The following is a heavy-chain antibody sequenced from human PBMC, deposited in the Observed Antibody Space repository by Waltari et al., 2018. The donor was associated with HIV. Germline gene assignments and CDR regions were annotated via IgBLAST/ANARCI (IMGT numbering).Heavy chain of an antibody. CDR1: GFTFSSYS. D-gene: IGHD6-19*01. J-gene: IGHJ4*02. CDR3: ARVGRTVAGIDY. V-gene: IGHV3-21*01. Sequence: EVQLVESGGGLVKPGGSLRLSCAASGFTFSSYSINWVHQAPGKGLEWVSSISSSSSYIYYADSGKGRFTISRDNAKNSLSLQMNSLRAEETAVYYCARVGRTVAGIDYWGQGTLVTVSS. CDR2: ISSSSSYI.